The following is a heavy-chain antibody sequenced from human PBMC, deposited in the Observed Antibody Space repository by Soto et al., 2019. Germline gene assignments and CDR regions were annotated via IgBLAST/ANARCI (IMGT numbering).Heavy chain of an antibody. CDR1: GFTFGDYA. J-gene: IGHJ5*02. CDR3: CVDSNWFDP. Sequence: LRLSCTASGFTFGDYAMSWVRQAPGKGLGWVGFIRSKAYGGTTEYAASVKGRFTISRDDSKSIAYLQVNSLKTEDTAVYYCCVDSNWFDPWGQGTLVTVSS. V-gene: IGHV3-49*04. D-gene: IGHD5-12*01. CDR2: IRSKAYGGTT.